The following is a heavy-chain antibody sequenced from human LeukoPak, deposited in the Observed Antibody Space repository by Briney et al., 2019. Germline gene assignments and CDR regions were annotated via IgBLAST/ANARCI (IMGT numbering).Heavy chain of an antibody. CDR1: GCSISSHY. CDR2: IYYSGST. J-gene: IGHJ5*02. Sequence: SETLSLTCTVSGCSISSHYWSWIRQPPGKGLEWIGYIYYSGSTNYNPSLKSRVTISVDTYKNQFSLKLSSVTAADTAVYYCARALIAAAVLDPWGQGTLVTVSS. CDR3: ARALIAAAVLDP. V-gene: IGHV4-59*11. D-gene: IGHD6-13*01.